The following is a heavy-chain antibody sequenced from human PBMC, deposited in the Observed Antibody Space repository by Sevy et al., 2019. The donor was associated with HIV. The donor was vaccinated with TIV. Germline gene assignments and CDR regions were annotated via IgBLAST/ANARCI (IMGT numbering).Heavy chain of an antibody. CDR1: GFIVSSNY. V-gene: IGHV3-53*01. CDR3: ARDRNTAMVIGMDV. Sequence: GGSLRLSCAASGFIVSSNYMSWVRQAPGKGLEWVSVIYSVGSTYYADSVKGRFTISRDNYKNTLYLQMNSLRAEDTAVYYCARDRNTAMVIGMDVWGQGTTVTVSS. D-gene: IGHD5-18*01. CDR2: IYSVGST. J-gene: IGHJ6*02.